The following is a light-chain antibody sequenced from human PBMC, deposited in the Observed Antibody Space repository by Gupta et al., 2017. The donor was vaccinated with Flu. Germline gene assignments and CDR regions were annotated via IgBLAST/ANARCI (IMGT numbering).Light chain of an antibody. CDR1: QSISSW. CDR3: QQYKSYSPLT. Sequence: DIQMTQSPSTLSASVGDRVTITCRASQSISSWLAWYQQKPGKAPKLLIYKASSLESGVPSRFSGSGSGTEFTLTISSLQPDDFATYYCQQYKSYSPLTFGGGTKVETK. CDR2: KAS. V-gene: IGKV1-5*03. J-gene: IGKJ4*01.